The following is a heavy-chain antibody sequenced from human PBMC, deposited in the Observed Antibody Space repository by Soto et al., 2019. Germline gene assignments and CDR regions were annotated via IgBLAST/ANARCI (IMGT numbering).Heavy chain of an antibody. Sequence: QVPLVQSGAEVKKPGASVKVSCKASGYTFTSYAMHWVRQAPGQRLEWMGWINAGNGNTKYSQKFQGRVTITRDTSASTAYMELSSLRSEDTAVYYCAREGGYCSGGSCFGELDYWGQGTLVTVSS. D-gene: IGHD2-15*01. CDR1: GYTFTSYA. V-gene: IGHV1-3*01. J-gene: IGHJ4*02. CDR3: AREGGYCSGGSCFGELDY. CDR2: INAGNGNT.